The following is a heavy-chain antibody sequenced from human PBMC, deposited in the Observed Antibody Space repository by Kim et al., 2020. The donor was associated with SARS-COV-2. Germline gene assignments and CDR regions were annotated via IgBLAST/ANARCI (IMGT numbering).Heavy chain of an antibody. CDR2: ISGSSDYI. Sequence: GGSLRLSCAASGFTFSSYTLTWVRQAPAKGLEWVACISGSSDYIQYGYSVKGQFTITSYSANTSLNLQMNINRPKTTAVYYCSCAAAARLATSDYWG. V-gene: IGHV3-21*04. CDR3: SCAAAARLATSDY. J-gene: IGHJ4*01. D-gene: IGHD2-15*01. CDR1: GFTFSSYT.